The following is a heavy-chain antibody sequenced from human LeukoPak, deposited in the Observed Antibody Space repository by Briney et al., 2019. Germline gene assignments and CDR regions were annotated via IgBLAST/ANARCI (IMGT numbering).Heavy chain of an antibody. Sequence: GQSLHSSSKGSGYTFTTYWIGWVRQMPGKGLEWMGIIYPGDSDTRYSPSFQGQVTISADKSISTAYLQWSSLKASDTAMYFCARRAYGSGSYYKPGIDYWGQGTLVPASS. CDR3: ARRAYGSGSYYKPGIDY. V-gene: IGHV5-51*01. D-gene: IGHD3-10*01. CDR2: IYPGDSDT. J-gene: IGHJ4*02. CDR1: GYTFTTYW.